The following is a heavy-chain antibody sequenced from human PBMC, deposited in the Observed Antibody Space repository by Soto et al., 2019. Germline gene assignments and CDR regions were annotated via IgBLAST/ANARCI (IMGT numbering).Heavy chain of an antibody. Sequence: ASVKVSCKASGYTFTSYAMHWVRQAPGQRLEWMGWINAGNGHTKYSQKFQGRFTITRDTSASTAYMELSSLISDDTAVYYCASSRLHEAFDIWGQGTMVTVSS. V-gene: IGHV1-3*01. CDR1: GYTFTSYA. CDR3: ASSRLHEAFDI. J-gene: IGHJ3*02. CDR2: INAGNGHT.